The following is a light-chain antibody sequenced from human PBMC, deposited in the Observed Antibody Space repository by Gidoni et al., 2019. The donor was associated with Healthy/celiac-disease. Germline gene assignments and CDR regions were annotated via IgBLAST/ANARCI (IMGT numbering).Light chain of an antibody. CDR1: QSVSRSY. Sequence: EIVLTQSPGPLSLSPGERTTLSCRASQSVSRSYFAWYQQKPGQAPRLLIYGASSRATGIPDRFSGSGSGTDFTLTISRLEPEDFAVYYCQQYGSSPLTFGGGTKVEIK. CDR3: QQYGSSPLT. CDR2: GAS. J-gene: IGKJ4*01. V-gene: IGKV3-20*01.